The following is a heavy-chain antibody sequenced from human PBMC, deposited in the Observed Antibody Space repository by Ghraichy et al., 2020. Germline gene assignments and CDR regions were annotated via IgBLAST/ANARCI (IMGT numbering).Heavy chain of an antibody. CDR3: ARHRGHSWIGD. D-gene: IGHD3-10*01. CDR1: GFTFNNYW. V-gene: IGHV3-7*03. J-gene: IGHJ4*02. Sequence: GGSLRLSCRASGFTFNNYWMSWVRQAPGKGLEWVAKINQNGTEERYVDGVKGRFTISRDNATNSIFLQMNSLRADDTALYYSARHRGHSWIGDWGQGTPVTVS. CDR2: INQNGTEE.